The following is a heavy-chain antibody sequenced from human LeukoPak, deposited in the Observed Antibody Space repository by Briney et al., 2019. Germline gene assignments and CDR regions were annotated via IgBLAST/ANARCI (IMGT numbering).Heavy chain of an antibody. J-gene: IGHJ4*02. D-gene: IGHD2-2*01. CDR2: IYYSGIT. Sequence: KPSETLSLTCTVSGGSISSSTYHWGWIRQPPGKALEWIGTIYYSGITDYNPSLKSRVAISVDTSKNQFSLKVGSVTAADTAVYYCASYRSSYVDYWGQGTLVTVSS. V-gene: IGHV4-39*01. CDR1: GGSISSSTYH. CDR3: ASYRSSYVDY.